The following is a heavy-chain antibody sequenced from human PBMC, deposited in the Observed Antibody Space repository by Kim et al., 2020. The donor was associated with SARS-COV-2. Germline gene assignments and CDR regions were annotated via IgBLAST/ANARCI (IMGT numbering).Heavy chain of an antibody. CDR3: ARDWIVVVPAALPYYYGMDV. CDR2: IYYSGST. CDR1: GGSVSSGSYY. V-gene: IGHV4-61*01. Sequence: SETLSLTCTVSGGSVSSGSYYWSWIRQPPGKGLEWIGYIYYSGSTNYNPSLKSRVTISVDTSKNQFSLMLSSVTAADTAVYYCARDWIVVVPAALPYYYGMDVWGQGTTVTVSS. D-gene: IGHD2-2*01. J-gene: IGHJ6*02.